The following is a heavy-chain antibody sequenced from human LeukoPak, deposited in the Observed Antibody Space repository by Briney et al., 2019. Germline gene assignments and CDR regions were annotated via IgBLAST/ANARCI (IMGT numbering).Heavy chain of an antibody. J-gene: IGHJ6*03. CDR1: GGTFSSYA. D-gene: IGHD6-25*01. V-gene: IGHV1-69*13. CDR3: GLSGNYYYYYMDV. Sequence: SVKVSCKASGGTFSSYAISWVRQAPGQGLEWMGGIIPIFVIPDSAQKFQGRLTITADESTTTAYMELSSLRSDDTAIYYCGLSGNYYYYYMDVWGKGTTVTISS. CDR2: IIPIFVIP.